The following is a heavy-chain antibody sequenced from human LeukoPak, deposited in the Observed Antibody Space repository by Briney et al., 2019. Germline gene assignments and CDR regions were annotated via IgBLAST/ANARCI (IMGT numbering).Heavy chain of an antibody. CDR2: ISWNSGNI. Sequence: GGSLRLSCAASGFTFDDYAMHWVRQAPGKGLEWVSGISWNSGNIGYADSVKGRFTISRDNAKNSLYLQMNSLRAEDMALYYRAKDKGYGSGSYNYFDYWGQGTLVTVSS. V-gene: IGHV3-9*03. J-gene: IGHJ4*02. CDR3: AKDKGYGSGSYNYFDY. CDR1: GFTFDDYA. D-gene: IGHD3-10*01.